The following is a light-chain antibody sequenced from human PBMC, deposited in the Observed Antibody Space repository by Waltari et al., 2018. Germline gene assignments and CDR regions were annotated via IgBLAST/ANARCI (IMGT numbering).Light chain of an antibody. V-gene: IGLV1-47*01. CDR2: RDD. CDR1: SSNIGLNY. CDR3: AAWDGRLSGPV. Sequence: QSVLTQPPSASVTPGPRVTISCSGTSSNIGLNYVSWYQHLPGTAPKLLIYRDDQRPSGVPDRFSGSKSGTSASLAIRGLRSEDEADYYCAAWDGRLSGPVFGGGTKLTVL. J-gene: IGLJ2*01.